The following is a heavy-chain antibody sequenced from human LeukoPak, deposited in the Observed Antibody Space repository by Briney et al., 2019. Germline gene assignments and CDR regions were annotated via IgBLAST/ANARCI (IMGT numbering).Heavy chain of an antibody. V-gene: IGHV1-69*01. D-gene: IGHD1-26*01. CDR1: GGTFSSYA. J-gene: IGHJ3*02. Sequence: SVKVSCKASGGTFSSYAISWVRQAPGQGLEWMGGIIPIFGTANYAQKFQGRVTITADESTSTAYMELSSLRSEDTAVYYCARLEYSGSYGALDIWGQGTMVTVSS. CDR2: IIPIFGTA. CDR3: ARLEYSGSYGALDI.